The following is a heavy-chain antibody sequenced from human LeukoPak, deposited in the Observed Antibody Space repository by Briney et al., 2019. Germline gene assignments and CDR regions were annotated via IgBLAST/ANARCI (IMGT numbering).Heavy chain of an antibody. CDR1: GGSISGGNYY. Sequence: TPSQTLSLTCTVSGGSISGGNYYWSWIRQPAGKGLEWIGRIHTSGSTKYNPSLKSRVTLSVDNSKNQFSLKLSSVTAADTAVYYCARDNDFWSGYYYRGWFDPWGQGTLVTVSS. CDR2: IHTSGST. D-gene: IGHD3-3*01. V-gene: IGHV4-61*02. CDR3: ARDNDFWSGYYYRGWFDP. J-gene: IGHJ5*02.